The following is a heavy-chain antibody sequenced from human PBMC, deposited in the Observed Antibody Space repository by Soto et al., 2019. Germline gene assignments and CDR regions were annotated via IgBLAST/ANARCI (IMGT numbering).Heavy chain of an antibody. CDR3: TTGSTPTKNY. V-gene: IGHV3-15*01. CDR1: GFSFSNAW. CDR2: IKSRADGGTT. J-gene: IGHJ4*02. D-gene: IGHD3-10*01. Sequence: GGSLRLSCAASGFSFSNAWLSWVRQAPAKGLEGVGRIKSRADGGTTDYTAPVKGRFAISRDDSKNTLYLHMNSLKTEDTAVYYCTTGSTPTKNYWGQGTLVTVSS.